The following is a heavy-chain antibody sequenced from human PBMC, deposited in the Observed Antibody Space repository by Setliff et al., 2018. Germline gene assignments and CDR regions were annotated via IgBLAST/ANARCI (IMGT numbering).Heavy chain of an antibody. CDR3: ARRDGDFDY. CDR2: IYYSGST. J-gene: IGHJ4*02. V-gene: IGHV4-39*01. Sequence: SETLSLTCAVYGGSFSTYYWGWIRQPPEKGLEWIGSIYYSGSTYYNPSLKSRITISVDTSKNQFSLKLSSVTAADTAVYYCARRDGDFDYWGQGTLVTVSS. CDR1: GGSFSTYY. D-gene: IGHD4-17*01.